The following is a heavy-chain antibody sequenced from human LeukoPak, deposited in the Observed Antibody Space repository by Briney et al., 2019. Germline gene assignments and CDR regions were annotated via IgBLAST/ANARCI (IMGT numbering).Heavy chain of an antibody. Sequence: GGSLRLSCAASGFTFSSYPMHWVRQAPGKGLEWVAVISYDGSNKYYADSVKGRFTISRDNSKNTLYLQMNSLRAEDTAVYYCARDGGTGIVGASGGMDVWGQGTTVTVSS. D-gene: IGHD1-26*01. J-gene: IGHJ6*02. CDR3: ARDGGTGIVGASGGMDV. CDR2: ISYDGSNK. V-gene: IGHV3-30-3*01. CDR1: GFTFSSYP.